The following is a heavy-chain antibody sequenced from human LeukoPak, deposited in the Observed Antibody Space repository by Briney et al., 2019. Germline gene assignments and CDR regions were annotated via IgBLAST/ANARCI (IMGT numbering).Heavy chain of an antibody. CDR3: ARGYSNYYFDY. J-gene: IGHJ4*02. V-gene: IGHV1-2*02. CDR1: GFVFTGYY. Sequence: GASVKVSCKTSGFVFTGYYIHWVRQAPGQGLEWMGCINPNSGGTNYAQKLQGRVTMTTDTSTSTAYMELRSLRSDDTAVYYCARGYSNYYFDYWGQGTLVTVSS. CDR2: INPNSGGT. D-gene: IGHD4-11*01.